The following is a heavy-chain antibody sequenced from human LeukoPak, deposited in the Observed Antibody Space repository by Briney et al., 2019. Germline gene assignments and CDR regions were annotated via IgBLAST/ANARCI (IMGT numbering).Heavy chain of an antibody. CDR3: AKVTMGDVWFDP. CDR2: IHYDGRNI. Sequence: GGSLRLSCAMSGFTLTSTGMHWVRQAPGKGLEWLAFIHYDGRNILYADSVKGRFSISTDNTKNMVYLQMSSLRAEDTAVYYCAKVTMGDVWFDPWGQRTLVTVSS. V-gene: IGHV3-30*02. CDR1: GFTLTSTG. D-gene: IGHD3-16*01. J-gene: IGHJ5*02.